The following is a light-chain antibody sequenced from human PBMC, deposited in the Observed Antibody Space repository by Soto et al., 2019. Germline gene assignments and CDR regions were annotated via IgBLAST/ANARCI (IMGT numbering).Light chain of an antibody. J-gene: IGKJ2*02. CDR3: QQFDSVPCT. V-gene: IGKV1-33*01. Sequence: IQMTQSSSSLSASVGDRITITCQASQDIKNYVIWYQHKPGKAPKLLIYDAASLGTGVSSRFSGSGSGTHFTLAISSLQPEDIATYYCQQFDSVPCTFGQGTKLEIK. CDR1: QDIKNY. CDR2: DAA.